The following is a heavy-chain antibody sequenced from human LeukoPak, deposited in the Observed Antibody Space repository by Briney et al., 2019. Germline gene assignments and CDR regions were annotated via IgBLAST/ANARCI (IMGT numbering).Heavy chain of an antibody. V-gene: IGHV5-51*01. CDR1: GYTFNIYW. CDR2: IYPDDSKT. Sequence: EEFLKISCKASGYTFNIYWIAWVRPPPGKGLECMGIIYPDDSKTRYSPSFQGQVTISVDKSTTTAYLQWSSLKASDTAVYYCARLSGGSSLRNDAFDIWGQGTMVTVSS. D-gene: IGHD1-26*01. CDR3: ARLSGGSSLRNDAFDI. J-gene: IGHJ3*02.